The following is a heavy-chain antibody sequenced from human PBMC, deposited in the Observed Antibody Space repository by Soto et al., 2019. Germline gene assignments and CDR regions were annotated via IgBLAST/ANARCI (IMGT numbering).Heavy chain of an antibody. CDR2: IISGGTRV. J-gene: IGHJ6*02. CDR3: ARERKSKGGMDI. Sequence: EVQLVESGGGLVQPGGSLRLSCAASGFTFSSDWMNWVRQSPGKGLEWVSRIISGGTRVSYADSVKGRFIITRDNAKNTPYLEMHSLTADDTAVYYCARERKSKGGMDIWGQGTTVTVSS. CDR1: GFTFSSDW. V-gene: IGHV3-74*01.